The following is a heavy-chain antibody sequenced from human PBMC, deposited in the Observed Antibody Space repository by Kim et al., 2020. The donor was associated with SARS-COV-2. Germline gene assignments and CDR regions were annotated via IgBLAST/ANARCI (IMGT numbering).Heavy chain of an antibody. V-gene: IGHV3-48*03. D-gene: IGHD1-26*01. CDR1: GFTFSSYE. Sequence: GGSLRLSCAASGFTFSSYEMNWVRQAPGKGLEWVSYISSSGSTIYYADSVKGRFTISRDNAKNSLYLQMNSLRAEDTAVYYCASGTLRGRMDVWGQGTTVTVSS. CDR2: ISSSGSTI. J-gene: IGHJ6*02. CDR3: ASGTLRGRMDV.